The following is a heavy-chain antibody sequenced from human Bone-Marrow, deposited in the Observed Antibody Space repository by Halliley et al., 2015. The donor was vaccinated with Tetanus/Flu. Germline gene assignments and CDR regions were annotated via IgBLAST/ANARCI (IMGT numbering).Heavy chain of an antibody. J-gene: IGHJ6*01. CDR3: ARARGSGWSSYYYYGVDV. V-gene: IGHV4-59*01. D-gene: IGHD6-19*01. Sequence: YSRGSPNYNPSLKSRVTISLDTSTNQFSLKVTSVTAADTAVYYCARARGSGWSSYYYYGVDVWGQGTTVIVSA. CDR2: YSRGSP.